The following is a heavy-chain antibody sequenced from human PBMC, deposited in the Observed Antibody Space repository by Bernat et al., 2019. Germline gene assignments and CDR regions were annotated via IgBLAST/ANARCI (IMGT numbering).Heavy chain of an antibody. CDR1: GFTFSSYE. CDR3: ARDGRDVLGGSWYHYYYYYMDV. D-gene: IGHD6-13*01. Sequence: EVQLVESGGGLVQPGGSLRLSCAASGFTFSSYEMNWVRQAPGKGLEWVSYISSSGSTIYYADSVKGRFTISRDNAKNSLYLQMNSLRAEDTAVYYCARDGRDVLGGSWYHYYYYYMDVWGKGTTVTVSS. V-gene: IGHV3-48*03. J-gene: IGHJ6*03. CDR2: ISSSGSTI.